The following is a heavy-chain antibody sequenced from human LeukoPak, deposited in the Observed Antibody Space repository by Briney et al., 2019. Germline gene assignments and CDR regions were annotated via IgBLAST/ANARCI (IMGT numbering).Heavy chain of an antibody. CDR1: GGSISSYY. D-gene: IGHD3-22*01. CDR2: IYYSGST. V-gene: IGHV4-59*01. CDR3: ARGVGYDDTLGSYFGFFDN. Sequence: SETLSLTCTVSGGSISSYYWSWIRQPPGKGLEWIGYIYYSGSTNYNPSLKSRVTISVDTSKNQFSLKLSSVTAADTAVYYCARGVGYDDTLGSYFGFFDNWSQGTLVTVSS. J-gene: IGHJ4*02.